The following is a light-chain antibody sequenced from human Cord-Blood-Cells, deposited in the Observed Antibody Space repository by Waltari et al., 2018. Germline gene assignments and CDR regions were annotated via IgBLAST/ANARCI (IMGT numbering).Light chain of an antibody. CDR2: AAS. Sequence: DIQMTQSPSSLSASEGDRVTITCRASQSSSSYLNWYQQKPGKAPKLLIYAASSLQSGVPSRFSGSGSGTDFTLTISSLQPEDFATYYCQQSYSTPRTFGQGTKVEIK. V-gene: IGKV1-39*01. J-gene: IGKJ1*01. CDR1: QSSSSY. CDR3: QQSYSTPRT.